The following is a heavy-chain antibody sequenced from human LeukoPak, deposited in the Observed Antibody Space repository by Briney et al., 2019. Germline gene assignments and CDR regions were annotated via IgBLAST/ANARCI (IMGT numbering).Heavy chain of an antibody. D-gene: IGHD3-10*01. CDR1: GFTFGTYW. CDR3: ATDYYVSGSYYRLFY. J-gene: IGHJ4*02. V-gene: IGHV3-74*01. Sequence: AGGSLRLSCGASGFTFGTYWMHWVRQAPGKGLVWDSGINSDGGTTTYADSVKGRFTISRDNAKNTLYLQMNNLRAEDTAIYYCATDYYVSGSYYRLFYWGQGTLVTVSS. CDR2: INSDGGTT.